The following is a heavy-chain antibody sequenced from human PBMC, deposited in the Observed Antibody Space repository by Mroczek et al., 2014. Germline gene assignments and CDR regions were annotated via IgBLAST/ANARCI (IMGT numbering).Heavy chain of an antibody. CDR1: GGSISSGGYY. CDR2: IYYSGST. D-gene: IGHD2-2*01. CDR3: ARDIVVPADIRRRGYYYYMDV. J-gene: IGHJ6*03. V-gene: IGHV4-31*03. Sequence: QVQLQQWGPGLVKPSQTLSLTCTVSGGSISSGGYYWSWIRQHPGKGLEWIGYIYYSGSTYYNPSLKSRVTISVDTSKNQFSLKLSSVTAADTAVYYCARDIVVPADIRRRGYYYYMDVWGKGTTVTVSS.